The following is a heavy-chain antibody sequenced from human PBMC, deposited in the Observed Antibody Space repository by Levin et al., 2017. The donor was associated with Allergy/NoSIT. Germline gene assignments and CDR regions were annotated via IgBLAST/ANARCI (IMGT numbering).Heavy chain of an antibody. V-gene: IGHV3-48*01. CDR1: GFTFSTYS. CDR2: ISSSGSSV. Sequence: GGSLRLSCAASGFTFSTYSVTRVRQAPGKGLEWVSYISSSGSSVYYADSVKGRFTISRDNAKNSLYLQMNSLRAEDTAVYYCARVFVTGDYRDWFDPWGQGTLVIVSS. J-gene: IGHJ5*02. D-gene: IGHD3-9*01. CDR3: ARVFVTGDYRDWFDP.